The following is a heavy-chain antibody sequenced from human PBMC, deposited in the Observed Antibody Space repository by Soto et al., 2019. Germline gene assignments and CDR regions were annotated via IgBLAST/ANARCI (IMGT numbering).Heavy chain of an antibody. Sequence: ASVKVSCKASGYTFTSYAMHWVRQAPGQRLEWMGWINAGNGNTKYSQKFQGRVTITRDTSASTAYMELSSLRSEDTAVYYCARDQVDFWSGYYYYYGMDVWGQGTTVTVSS. CDR2: INAGNGNT. CDR1: GYTFTSYA. J-gene: IGHJ6*01. V-gene: IGHV1-3*01. D-gene: IGHD3-3*01. CDR3: ARDQVDFWSGYYYYYGMDV.